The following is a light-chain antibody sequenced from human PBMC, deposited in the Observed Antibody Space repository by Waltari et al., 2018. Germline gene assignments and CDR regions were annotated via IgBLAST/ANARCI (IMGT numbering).Light chain of an antibody. J-gene: IGKJ1*01. CDR2: KAS. CDR3: QQYNSRSPWT. V-gene: IGKV1-5*03. CDR1: QCVSTW. Sequence: DIQMTQSPSTLSAFVGDRVTITCRASQCVSTWLAWFQQKPGKAPKLVVYKASTLESGVASRFSGRGSGTEFTLTISSLQPDDVATYYCQQYNSRSPWTFGQGTKVEIK.